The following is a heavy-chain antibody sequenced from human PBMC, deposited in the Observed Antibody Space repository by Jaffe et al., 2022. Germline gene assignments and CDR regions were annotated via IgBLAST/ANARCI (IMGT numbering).Heavy chain of an antibody. V-gene: IGHV3-23*01. Sequence: EVQLLESGGGLVQPGGSLRLSCAASGFTFSSYAMSWVRQAPGKGLEWVSAISGSGGSTYYADSVKGRFTISRDNSKNTLYLQMNSLRAEDTAVYYCARARLDYWYFDLWGRGTLVTVSS. J-gene: IGHJ2*01. CDR3: ARARLDYWYFDL. CDR1: GFTFSSYA. D-gene: IGHD6-19*01. CDR2: ISGSGGST.